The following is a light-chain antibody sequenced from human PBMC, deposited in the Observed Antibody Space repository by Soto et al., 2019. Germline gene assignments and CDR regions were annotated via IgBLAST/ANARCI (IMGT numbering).Light chain of an antibody. CDR2: EVT. CDR3: SSYTNTDTLVV. Sequence: QSVLTQPASVSGSPGQSITISCTGSSGDVGGYNYVSWYQQHPGKAPKLIIYEVTNRPSGVSNRFSASKSGNTASLTISGLQAEDEADYYYSSYTNTDTLVVFGTGTKVTVL. CDR1: SGDVGGYNY. J-gene: IGLJ1*01. V-gene: IGLV2-14*01.